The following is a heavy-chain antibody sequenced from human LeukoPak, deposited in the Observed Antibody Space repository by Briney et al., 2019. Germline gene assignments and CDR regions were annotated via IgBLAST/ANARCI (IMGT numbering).Heavy chain of an antibody. D-gene: IGHD2-15*01. CDR1: GYSFTNNW. J-gene: IGHJ5*02. Sequence: GESLKISCKGSGYSFTNNWIGWVRQMPGKGLEWMGITYPGDSNTRYSPSFQGQVTISADKSISSAYLQWSCLKASDTAMYYCVRSPACSSGTCYPNWFDPWGQGTLVTVSS. V-gene: IGHV5-51*01. CDR3: VRSPACSSGTCYPNWFDP. CDR2: TYPGDSNT.